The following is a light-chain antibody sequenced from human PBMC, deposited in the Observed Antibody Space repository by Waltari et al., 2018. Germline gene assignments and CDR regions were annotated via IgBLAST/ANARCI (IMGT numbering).Light chain of an antibody. Sequence: SYELTQPPSVSVSHGQAASITCSGEKVGHQFVCWYQQKPGQPPVLVIFQDNKRPSGIPERFSGSNSGNTATLTISGTQAVDEADYYCQAWDSSIVVFGGGTKLTVL. CDR2: QDN. CDR3: QAWDSSIVV. CDR1: KVGHQF. J-gene: IGLJ2*01. V-gene: IGLV3-1*01.